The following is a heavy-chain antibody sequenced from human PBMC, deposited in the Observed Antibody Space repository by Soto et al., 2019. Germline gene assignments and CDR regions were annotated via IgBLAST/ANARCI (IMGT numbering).Heavy chain of an antibody. CDR1: GFTFTSSA. CDR3: AAKNYGEMATISTIFDY. J-gene: IGHJ4*02. Sequence: SVKVSCKASGFTFTSSAVQWVRQARGQRLEWIGWIVVGSGNTNYAQKFQERVTITRDMSTSTAYMELSSLRSEDTAVYYCAAKNYGEMATISTIFDYWGQGTLVIVSS. CDR2: IVVGSGNT. D-gene: IGHD3-10*01. V-gene: IGHV1-58*01.